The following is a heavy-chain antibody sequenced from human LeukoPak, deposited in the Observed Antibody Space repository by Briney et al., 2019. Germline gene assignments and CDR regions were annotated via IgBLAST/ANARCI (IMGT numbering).Heavy chain of an antibody. D-gene: IGHD5-12*01. J-gene: IGHJ4*02. CDR1: GGSISSSSYY. V-gene: IGHV4-39*07. Sequence: SETLSLTCAVSGGSISSSSYYWGWIRQPPGKGLEWIGSIYYSGSTYYNPSLKSRVTISVDTSKNQFSLKLSSVTAADTAVYYCRVATIVSLDYWGQGTLVTVSS. CDR2: IYYSGST. CDR3: RVATIVSLDY.